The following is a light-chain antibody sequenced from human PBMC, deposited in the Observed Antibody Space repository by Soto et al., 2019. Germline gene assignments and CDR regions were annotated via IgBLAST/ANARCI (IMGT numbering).Light chain of an antibody. CDR3: LQDYNYPWT. Sequence: AIQMTQSPSSLSASVGDRVTITCRASQGIRNDLGWYQQKPGNAPKLLIYAASSLQSGVPSRFSGSGSGTDFTLTISSLQPEDFSTYYCLQDYNYPWTFGQRTKLEIK. CDR2: AAS. CDR1: QGIRND. V-gene: IGKV1-6*01. J-gene: IGKJ1*01.